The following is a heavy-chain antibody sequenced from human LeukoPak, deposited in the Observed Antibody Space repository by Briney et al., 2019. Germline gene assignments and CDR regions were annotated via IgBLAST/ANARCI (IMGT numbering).Heavy chain of an antibody. V-gene: IGHV4-34*01. CDR1: GGSFSGYY. J-gene: IGHJ5*02. D-gene: IGHD3-16*02. CDR2: INHSGST. CDR3: ASVLSWFDP. Sequence: PSETLSLTCAVYGGSFSGYYWSWIRQPPGKGLEWIGEINHSGSTNYNPSLKSRVTISVDTSKNQFSLKLSSVTAADTAVYYCASVLSWFDPWGQGTLVTVSS.